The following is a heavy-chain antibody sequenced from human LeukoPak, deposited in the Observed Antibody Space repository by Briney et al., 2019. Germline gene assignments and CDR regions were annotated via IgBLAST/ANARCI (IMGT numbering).Heavy chain of an antibody. D-gene: IGHD3-10*01. CDR1: GFTFTTYA. Sequence: GGSLRLSCAASGFTFTTYAMSWVRQAPGKGLEWVSAISGSGSSTYYPDSVKGRFTISRDNSKSTLYLQMNSLRAEDTAVYYCARGGTMYYGSGNFDYWGQGTLVTVSS. J-gene: IGHJ4*02. V-gene: IGHV3-23*01. CDR3: ARGGTMYYGSGNFDY. CDR2: ISGSGSST.